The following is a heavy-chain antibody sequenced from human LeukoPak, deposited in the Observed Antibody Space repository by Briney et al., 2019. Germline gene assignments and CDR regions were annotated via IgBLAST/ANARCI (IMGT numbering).Heavy chain of an antibody. D-gene: IGHD2-2*01. CDR3: ARQVPAAHYYYYYGMDV. CDR2: IYYSGST. J-gene: IGHJ6*02. CDR1: GGSISSGGYY. Sequence: PSETLSLTCTVSGGSISSGGYYWSWIRQHPGKGLEWIGYIYYSGSTYYNPSLKSRVTISVDTSKNQFFLKLSSVTAADTAVYYCARQVPAAHYYYYYGMDVWGQGTTVTVSS. V-gene: IGHV4-31*03.